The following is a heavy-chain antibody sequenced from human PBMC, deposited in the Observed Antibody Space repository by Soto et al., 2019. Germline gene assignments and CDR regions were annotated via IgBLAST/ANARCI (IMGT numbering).Heavy chain of an antibody. CDR2: VYYSGTT. CDR3: ARAVIAPPNYFDH. D-gene: IGHD2-21*01. Sequence: SETLSLTCTVSVGAIDSGDYYWCWIRQPPGKGLEWIGYVYYSGTTNYNPFLKSRVTLSLDKSKNQFSLKMNSVTAADTAVYYCARAVIAPPNYFDHWGQGTLVTVSS. V-gene: IGHV4-61*08. J-gene: IGHJ4*02. CDR1: VGAIDSGDYY.